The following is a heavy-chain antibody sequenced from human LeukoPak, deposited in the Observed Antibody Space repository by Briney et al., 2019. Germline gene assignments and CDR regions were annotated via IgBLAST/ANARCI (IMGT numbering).Heavy chain of an antibody. V-gene: IGHV3-21*01. Sequence: GGSLRLSCAASGFTFSFYSMNWVRQAPGKGLEWVSSISGSSNYIYYTDSVKGRFTISRDNAKNSLFLQMNSLRAEDTAVYYCATQPYDSSGYYPYWGQGTLVTVSS. CDR2: ISGSSNYI. CDR1: GFTFSFYS. J-gene: IGHJ4*02. CDR3: ATQPYDSSGYYPY. D-gene: IGHD3-22*01.